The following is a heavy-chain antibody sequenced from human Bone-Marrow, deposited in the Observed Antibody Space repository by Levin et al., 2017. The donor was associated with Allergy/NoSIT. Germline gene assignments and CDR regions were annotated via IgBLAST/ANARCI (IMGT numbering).Heavy chain of an antibody. CDR2: ISGSGGFI. V-gene: IGHV3-21*01. CDR3: ARDRALRGAFDF. J-gene: IGHJ3*01. D-gene: IGHD1-26*01. Sequence: KSGGSLRLSCAASGFTFGSYAMNWVRQAPGRGLEWLSSISGSGGFIYYADSVRGRFIISRDNTKKSLYLQMNSLRADDAAVYYCARDRALRGAFDFWGQGTMVTVSS. CDR1: GFTFGSYA.